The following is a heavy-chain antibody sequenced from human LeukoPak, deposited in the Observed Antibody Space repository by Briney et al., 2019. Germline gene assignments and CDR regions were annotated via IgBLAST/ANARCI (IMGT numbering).Heavy chain of an antibody. D-gene: IGHD3-10*01. Sequence: GWCLRLSCAASGFTFSYYALTWVRQATGKGLEWGPAIRGSGGSTYYAASVKCRFTISRDNSNNALYVWMNSLRADDTAVYYCARDRGWSTFDSWGQGVVVTVSS. J-gene: IGHJ4*02. CDR1: GFTFSYYA. CDR2: IRGSGGST. CDR3: ARDRGWSTFDS. V-gene: IGHV3-23*01.